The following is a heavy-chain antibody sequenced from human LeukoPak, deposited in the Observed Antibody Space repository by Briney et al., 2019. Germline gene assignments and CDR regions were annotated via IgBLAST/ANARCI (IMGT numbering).Heavy chain of an antibody. D-gene: IGHD3-10*01. CDR3: ARDSGERGSGSYLIAY. J-gene: IGHJ4*02. CDR2: INPNSGGT. V-gene: IGHV1-2*02. Sequence: ASVKVSCKASGGTFSSYAISWVRQAPGQGLEWMGWINPNSGGTNYAQKFQGRATMTRDTSISTAYMELSRLRSDDTAVYYCARDSGERGSGSYLIAYWGQGTLVTVSS. CDR1: GGTFSSYA.